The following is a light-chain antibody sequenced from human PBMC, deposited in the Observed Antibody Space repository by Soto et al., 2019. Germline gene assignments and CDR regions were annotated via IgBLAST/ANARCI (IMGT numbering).Light chain of an antibody. V-gene: IGKV1-5*03. CDR3: QQYLSYPIT. CDR2: KAS. CDR1: QSLSSW. J-gene: IGKJ5*01. Sequence: DIQMTQSPSTLSASVGDRVTITCRASQSLSSWLAWYQQKPGKAPKSLIYKASSLESEVPSRFSGSGSGTEFTLTISSLQPDDFATYYCQQYLSYPITFGQGTRLEIK.